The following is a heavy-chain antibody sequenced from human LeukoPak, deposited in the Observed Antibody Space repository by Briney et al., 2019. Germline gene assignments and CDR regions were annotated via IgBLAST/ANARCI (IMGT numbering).Heavy chain of an antibody. Sequence: PSETLSLTCAVSGYSISSSNWWGWIRQPPGQGLEWIGYIYYSGRTNYNPSLKSRVTMSVDTSENQFSLKLSSVTALDTAVYYCARSRFDAFDIWGQGTMVTVSS. J-gene: IGHJ3*02. D-gene: IGHD3-10*01. V-gene: IGHV4-28*06. CDR1: GYSISSSNW. CDR3: ARSRFDAFDI. CDR2: IYYSGRT.